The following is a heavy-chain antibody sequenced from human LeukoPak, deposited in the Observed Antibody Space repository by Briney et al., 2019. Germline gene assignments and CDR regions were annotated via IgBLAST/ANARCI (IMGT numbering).Heavy chain of an antibody. Sequence: GGSLRLSCAASGFTFSSYSMNWVRQAPGKGLEWVSYISSSSTIYYADSVKGRFTISRDNVKNSLYLQMNSLRAEDTAVYYCAKYPAPVLLWFGELYYFDYWGQGTLVTVSS. CDR2: ISSSSTI. V-gene: IGHV3-48*01. CDR3: AKYPAPVLLWFGELYYFDY. D-gene: IGHD3-10*01. J-gene: IGHJ4*02. CDR1: GFTFSSYS.